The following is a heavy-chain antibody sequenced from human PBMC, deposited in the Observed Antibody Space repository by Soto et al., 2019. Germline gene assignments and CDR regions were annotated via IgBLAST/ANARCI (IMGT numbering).Heavy chain of an antibody. CDR1: GGSISSGGYS. D-gene: IGHD2-21*01. Sequence: PSETLSLTCAVSGGSISSGGYSWSWIRQPPGKGLEWIGYIYHSGSTYYNPSLKSRVTISVDRSKNQFSLKLSSVTAADTAVYYCASCGLSKNSFDPWGQGTLVTVSS. CDR2: IYHSGST. J-gene: IGHJ5*02. V-gene: IGHV4-30-2*01. CDR3: ASCGLSKNSFDP.